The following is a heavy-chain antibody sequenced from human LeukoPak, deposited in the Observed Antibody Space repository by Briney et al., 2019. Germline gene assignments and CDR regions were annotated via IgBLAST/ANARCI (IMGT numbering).Heavy chain of an antibody. CDR3: ARDLGHDYGGNSVSSPYYFDY. V-gene: IGHV1-46*01. D-gene: IGHD4-23*01. Sequence: EASVKVSCKASGYTFTSYYMHWVRQAPGQGLEWMGIINPSGGSTSYAQKFQGRVTMTRDTSTSTVYMELSSLRSEDTAVYYCARDLGHDYGGNSVSSPYYFDYWGQGTLVTVSS. J-gene: IGHJ4*02. CDR2: INPSGGST. CDR1: GYTFTSYY.